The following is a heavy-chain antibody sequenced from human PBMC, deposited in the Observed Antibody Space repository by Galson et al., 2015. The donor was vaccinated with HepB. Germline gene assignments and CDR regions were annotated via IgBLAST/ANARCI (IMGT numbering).Heavy chain of an antibody. CDR2: ISWDGGST. J-gene: IGHJ4*02. CDR3: AKDIINRGYYYDSSFVDY. Sequence: SLRLSCAASGFTFDDYTMHWVRQAPGKGLEWVSLISWDGGSTYYADSVKGRFTISRDNSKNSLYLQMNSLRTEDTALYYCAKDIINRGYYYDSSFVDYWGQGTLVTVSS. V-gene: IGHV3-43*01. D-gene: IGHD3-22*01. CDR1: GFTFDDYT.